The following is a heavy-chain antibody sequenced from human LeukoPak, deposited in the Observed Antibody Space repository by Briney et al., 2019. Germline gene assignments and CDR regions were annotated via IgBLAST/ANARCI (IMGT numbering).Heavy chain of an antibody. CDR2: IHYSGRT. J-gene: IGHJ4*02. CDR3: ARSNSGSNSDY. D-gene: IGHD5-12*01. V-gene: IGHV4-31*03. CDR1: GGSISSGGYY. Sequence: TLSLTCTVSGGSISSGGYYWSWIRQHPGKGLECIGYIHYSGRTYYNPSLKSRVTISVDTSKNQFSLKLSSVTAADTAVYYCARSNSGSNSDYWGQRTLVTVSS.